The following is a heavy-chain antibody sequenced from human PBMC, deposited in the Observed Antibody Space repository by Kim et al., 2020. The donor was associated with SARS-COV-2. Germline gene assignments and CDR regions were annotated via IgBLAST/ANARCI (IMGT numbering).Heavy chain of an antibody. J-gene: IGHJ3*02. V-gene: IGHV3-23*01. CDR1: GFTFSSYA. D-gene: IGHD5-18*01. CDR3: AKGDGYSYGLGAFDI. CDR2: ISGSGGST. Sequence: GGSLRLSCAASGFTFSSYAIRWVRQAPGKGLEWVSAISGSGGSTYYADSVKGRFTISRDNSKNTLYLQMNSLRAEDTAVYYCAKGDGYSYGLGAFDIWGQGTMVTVSS.